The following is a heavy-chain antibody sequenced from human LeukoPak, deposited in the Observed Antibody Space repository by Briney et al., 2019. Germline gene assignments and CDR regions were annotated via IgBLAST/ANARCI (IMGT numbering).Heavy chain of an antibody. CDR1: GFTFSDHY. D-gene: IGHD3-10*01. CDR2: SRNEGHSYST. V-gene: IGHV3-72*01. Sequence: GGSLRLSCAVSGFTFSDHYMDWVRQAPGKGLEWIGRSRNEGHSYSTDFAASVRGGASLSRDHSRNSLYLQINSLRTDDTAVYYCVALLRGIGYWGQGTLVTVSS. CDR3: VALLRGIGY. J-gene: IGHJ4*02.